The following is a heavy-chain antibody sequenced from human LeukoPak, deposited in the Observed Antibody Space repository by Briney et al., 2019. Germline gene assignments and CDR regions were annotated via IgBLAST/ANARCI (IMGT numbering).Heavy chain of an antibody. J-gene: IGHJ5*02. CDR3: ARPRYCSGGSCSKDWFDP. Sequence: SVKVSCKASGGTFSSYAISWVRQAPGQGLEWMGGIIPIFGTANYAQKFQGRVTITADESTSTAYMELSSLRSEDTAVYYCARPRYCSGGSCSKDWFDPWGQGALVTVSS. D-gene: IGHD2-15*01. CDR1: GGTFSSYA. V-gene: IGHV1-69*13. CDR2: IIPIFGTA.